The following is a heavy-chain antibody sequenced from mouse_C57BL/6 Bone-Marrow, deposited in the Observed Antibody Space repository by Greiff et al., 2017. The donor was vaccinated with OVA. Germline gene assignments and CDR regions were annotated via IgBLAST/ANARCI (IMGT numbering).Heavy chain of an antibody. D-gene: IGHD2-4*01. CDR3: ARSGDYDGCDY. CDR1: GYTFTDYY. Sequence: EVQLQQSGPELVKPGASVKISCKASGYTFTDYYMNWVKQSHGKSLEWIGDINPNNGGTSYNQKFKGKATLTVDKSSSTAYMELRSLTSEDSAVYYCARSGDYDGCDYWGQGTTLTVSS. J-gene: IGHJ2*01. CDR2: INPNNGGT. V-gene: IGHV1-26*01.